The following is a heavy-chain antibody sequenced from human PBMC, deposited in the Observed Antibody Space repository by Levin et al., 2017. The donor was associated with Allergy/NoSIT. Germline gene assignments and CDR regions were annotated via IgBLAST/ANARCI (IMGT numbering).Heavy chain of an antibody. V-gene: IGHV1-18*01. CDR2: ISAYNGNT. Sequence: ASVKVSCKASGYTFTSYGISWVRQAPGQGLEWMGWISAYNGNTNYAQKLQGRVTMTTDTSTSTAYMELRSLRSDDTAVYYCARVRGSRGYCSGGSCYPLDYWGQGTLVTVSS. CDR1: GYTFTSYG. CDR3: ARVRGSRGYCSGGSCYPLDY. J-gene: IGHJ4*02. D-gene: IGHD2-15*01.